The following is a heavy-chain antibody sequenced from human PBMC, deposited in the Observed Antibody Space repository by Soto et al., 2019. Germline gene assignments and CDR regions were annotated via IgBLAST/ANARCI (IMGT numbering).Heavy chain of an antibody. CDR2: IIPFHGVT. J-gene: IGHJ4*02. CDR1: GGTFSPYT. V-gene: IGHV1-69*08. CDR3: TRDWEITVSTWSFGGF. D-gene: IGHD3-10*01. Sequence: QVQLVQSGAEVKKPGSSVKVSCKASGGTFSPYTINWVRQAPGQGLEWMGRIIPFHGVTNYAQKFQARVTITADKSTSTGYMELSGLRFEDTAMYYCTRDWEITVSTWSFGGFWGRGTQVTVSS.